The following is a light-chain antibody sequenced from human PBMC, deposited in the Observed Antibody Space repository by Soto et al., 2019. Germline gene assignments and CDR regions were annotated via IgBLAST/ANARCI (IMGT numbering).Light chain of an antibody. Sequence: SSELTHPPSGSVAAGQTARISCGGKNIGSKSVHWYQQKPGRAPVLVVYDDTDRPSWIPERFSGSNSGNTATLTISRLEAGDEADYYCEVWDSSSDQYVFGTGTKLTV. CDR1: NIGSKS. J-gene: IGLJ1*01. CDR3: EVWDSSSDQYV. CDR2: DDT. V-gene: IGLV3-21*02.